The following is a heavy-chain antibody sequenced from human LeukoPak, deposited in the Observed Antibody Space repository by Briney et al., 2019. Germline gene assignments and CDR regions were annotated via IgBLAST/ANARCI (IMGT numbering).Heavy chain of an antibody. CDR3: VRRDSSGPYSY. D-gene: IGHD3-22*01. J-gene: IGHJ4*02. V-gene: IGHV3-64D*09. CDR2: ISSDGVIT. CDR1: GFSFSNYP. Sequence: PGGSLRLSCSASGFSFSNYPMRWVRQAPGKGLEYVSAISSDGVITYYADSVKDRFTISRDNSKNTLYLQMSSLRAEDTAVYYCVRRDSSGPYSYWGQGTLVTVSS.